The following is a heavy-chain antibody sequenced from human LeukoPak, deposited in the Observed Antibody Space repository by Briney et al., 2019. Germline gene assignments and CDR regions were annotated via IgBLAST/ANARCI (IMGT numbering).Heavy chain of an antibody. J-gene: IGHJ4*02. CDR2: VSGSSGNT. V-gene: IGHV3-23*01. Sequence: TGGSLRLSCAASGFTFSNYAMSWVRQAPGKGLEWVSSVSGSSGNTYYADSVKGRFTISRDNSKNTLYLQINNLRAEDTAVYYCAKDRELLYYFDYWGQGTLVTVSS. D-gene: IGHD1-26*01. CDR1: GFTFSNYA. CDR3: AKDRELLYYFDY.